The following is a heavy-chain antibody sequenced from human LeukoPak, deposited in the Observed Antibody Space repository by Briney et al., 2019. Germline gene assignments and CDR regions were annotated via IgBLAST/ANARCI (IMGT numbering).Heavy chain of an antibody. J-gene: IGHJ4*02. CDR1: GFTFSSYG. Sequence: GGSLRLSCAASGFTFSSYGMHWVRQAPGKGLEWVAVISYDGGNKYYADSVKGRFTISRDNSKNTLYLQMNSLRAEDTAVYYCAKDTYYYDSSGRPGYFDYWGQGTLVTVSS. CDR3: AKDTYYYDSSGRPGYFDY. CDR2: ISYDGGNK. D-gene: IGHD3-22*01. V-gene: IGHV3-30*18.